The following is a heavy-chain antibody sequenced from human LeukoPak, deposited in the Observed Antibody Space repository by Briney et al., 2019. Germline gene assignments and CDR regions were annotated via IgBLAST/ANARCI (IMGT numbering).Heavy chain of an antibody. CDR2: IYYSGRT. CDR3: VRGFYSPHY. D-gene: IGHD4-11*01. CDR1: GXSISSDY. V-gene: IGHV4-59*01. Sequence: PSEALPLTCTVSGXSISSDYGSWIRQPPGKGLEWIGYIYYSGRTYYNPSLKSRITISVDTSKNQFSLKLSSVTAADTAVYYCVRGFYSPHYWGQGTLVTVSS. J-gene: IGHJ4*02.